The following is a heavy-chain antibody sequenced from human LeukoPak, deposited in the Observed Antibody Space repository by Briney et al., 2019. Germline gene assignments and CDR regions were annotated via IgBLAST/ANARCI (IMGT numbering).Heavy chain of an antibody. J-gene: IGHJ5*02. D-gene: IGHD3-3*01. CDR2: MNPNSGNT. Sequence: ASVKVSCKASGYTFTSYDINWVRQATGQGLEWMGWMNPNSGNTGYAQKFQGRVTMTRNTSISTAYTELSSLRSEDTAVYYCARVNYDFWSGYFLVDPWGQGTLVTVSS. CDR1: GYTFTSYD. CDR3: ARVNYDFWSGYFLVDP. V-gene: IGHV1-8*01.